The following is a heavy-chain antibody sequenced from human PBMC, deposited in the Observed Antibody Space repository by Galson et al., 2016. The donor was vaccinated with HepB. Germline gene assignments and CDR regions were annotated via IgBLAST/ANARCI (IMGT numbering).Heavy chain of an antibody. CDR1: GFSFSHAW. CDR2: IKRNADGGTT. V-gene: IGHV3-15*07. D-gene: IGHD3-10*01. Sequence: SLRLSCAASGFSFSHAWMGWVRQAPRKGLEWVGRIKRNADGGTTDYAAPVKGRFTISRDDSKNTLYLQMNSLKTEDTAVYYCITDRLGWAPAWGGEFFDYWGQGTLVTVSS. J-gene: IGHJ4*02. CDR3: ITDRLGWAPAWGGEFFDY.